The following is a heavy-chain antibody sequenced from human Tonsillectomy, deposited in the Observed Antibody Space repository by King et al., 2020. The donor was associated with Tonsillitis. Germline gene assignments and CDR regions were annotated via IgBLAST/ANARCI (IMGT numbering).Heavy chain of an antibody. CDR1: GFTFSNAW. J-gene: IGHJ4*02. D-gene: IGHD5-18*01. CDR3: TTGDTAMEETDY. V-gene: IGHV3-15*01. CDR2: IKSKTDGGTT. Sequence: VQLVESGGGLVKPGGSLRLSCAASGFTFSNAWMSWVRQAPGKGLEWVGRIKSKTDGGTTDYAAPVKGRFTISRDDSKNTLYLQMNSLKTEDTAVYYCTTGDTAMEETDYWGQGTLVTVSS.